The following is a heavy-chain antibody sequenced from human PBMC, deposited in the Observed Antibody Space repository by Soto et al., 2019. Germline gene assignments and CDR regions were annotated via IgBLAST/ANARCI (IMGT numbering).Heavy chain of an antibody. CDR2: IYHSGST. V-gene: IGHV4-4*02. D-gene: IGHD2-2*01. J-gene: IGHJ3*02. CDR3: ARDGAPYCSSTSCYSGAFDI. Sequence: QVQLQESGPGLVKPSGTLSLTCAVSSGSISSSNWWSWVRQPPGKGLEWIGEIYHSGSTNYNPSLKSRVTISVDKSKNPFPLKLSSVTAEDTALYYCARDGAPYCSSTSCYSGAFDIWGQGTMVTVSS. CDR1: SGSISSSNW.